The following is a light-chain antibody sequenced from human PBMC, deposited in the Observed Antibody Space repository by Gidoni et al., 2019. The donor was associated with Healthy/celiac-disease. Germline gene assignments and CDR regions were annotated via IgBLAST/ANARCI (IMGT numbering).Light chain of an antibody. Sequence: QSALTQPASVSGSPGQSITISCTGTSSDVGGYNYVPWYQQHPGKAPKLMSYEVSNRPSGVPDRFSGSKSGNTASLTISGLQAEDEADYYCSSYTSSSTPRVFGGGTELTVL. CDR3: SSYTSSSTPRV. CDR2: EVS. J-gene: IGLJ3*02. V-gene: IGLV2-14*01. CDR1: SSDVGGYNY.